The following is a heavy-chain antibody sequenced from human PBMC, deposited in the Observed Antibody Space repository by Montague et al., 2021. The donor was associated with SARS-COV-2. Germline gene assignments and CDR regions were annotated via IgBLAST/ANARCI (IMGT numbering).Heavy chain of an antibody. J-gene: IGHJ4*02. Sequence: SETLSLTCTVSGGSVSSDTHNWAWIRQPPGKGLEWIASIFYKGNTYYNPSLRRRFTISINTSKNQFFLRVASVTAADTAVYYCARVPNGRHDNWGPGALVTVSS. CDR3: ARVPNGRHDN. CDR1: GGSVSSDTHN. CDR2: IFYKGNT. D-gene: IGHD2-8*01. V-gene: IGHV4-39*01.